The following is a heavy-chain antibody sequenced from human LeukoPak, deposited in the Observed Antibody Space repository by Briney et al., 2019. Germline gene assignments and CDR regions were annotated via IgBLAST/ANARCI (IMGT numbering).Heavy chain of an antibody. J-gene: IGHJ4*02. V-gene: IGHV3-23*01. D-gene: IGHD5-12*01. CDR2: ISSSGGSR. CDR3: ARGFSGYDWDMFDY. Sequence: GGSLRLSCAASGFTSSRYVMGWVRQAPGKGLEWVSSISSSGGSRYYADSVKGRVTISRDNSNNTLYVQMNSLRGDDTAAYYCARGFSGYDWDMFDYWGQGSLVTVSS. CDR1: GFTSSRYV.